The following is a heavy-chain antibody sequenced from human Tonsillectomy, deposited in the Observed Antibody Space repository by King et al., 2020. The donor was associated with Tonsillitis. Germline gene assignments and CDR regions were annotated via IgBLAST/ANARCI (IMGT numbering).Heavy chain of an antibody. CDR3: ARDWGFRSSSMGGSYYYGMDV. Sequence: VQLVESGGGLVQPGGSLRLSCAASGFTFSSFDMNWVRQAPGKGLEWVSGISGTGDITYYADSVKGRFTISRDSSKNTLILQMNSLRVEDTATYYCARDWGFRSSSMGGSYYYGMDVWGQGTAVTVAS. J-gene: IGHJ6*02. CDR1: GFTFSSFD. V-gene: IGHV3-23*04. CDR2: ISGTGDIT. D-gene: IGHD3-16*01.